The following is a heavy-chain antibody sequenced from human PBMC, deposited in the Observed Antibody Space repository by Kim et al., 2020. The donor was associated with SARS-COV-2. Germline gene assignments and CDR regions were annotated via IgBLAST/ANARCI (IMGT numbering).Heavy chain of an antibody. D-gene: IGHD3-10*01. CDR1: GFTFSSYA. J-gene: IGHJ4*02. V-gene: IGHV3-30*04. CDR3: ARDAGMAPQGTFDY. Sequence: GGSLRLSCAASGFTFSSYAMHWVRQAPGKGLEWVAVISYDGSNKYYADSVKGRFTISRDNSKNTLYLQMNSLRAEDPAVYYCARDAGMAPQGTFDYWGQG. CDR2: ISYDGSNK.